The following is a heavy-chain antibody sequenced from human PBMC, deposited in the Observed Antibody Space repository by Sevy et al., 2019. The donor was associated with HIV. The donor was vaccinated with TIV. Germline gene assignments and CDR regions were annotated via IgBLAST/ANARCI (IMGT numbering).Heavy chain of an antibody. J-gene: IGHJ6*02. CDR2: FDPEDGKT. D-gene: IGHD3-3*01. V-gene: IGHV1-24*01. CDR1: GYTLTKLS. CDR3: ATLDFWSDYPLYGMDV. Sequence: ASVKVSCKVSGYTLTKLSMHWVRQAPGKGLQWMGGFDPEDGKTIYAQKFQGRVTMTEDTSTDTAYMELSSLRSEDTAVYYCATLDFWSDYPLYGMDVWGQGTMVTVSS.